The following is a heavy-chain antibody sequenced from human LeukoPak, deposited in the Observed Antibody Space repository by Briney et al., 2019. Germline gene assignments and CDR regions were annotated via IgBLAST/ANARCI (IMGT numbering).Heavy chain of an antibody. V-gene: IGHV3-30-3*01. CDR1: GFTLSSYA. D-gene: IGHD6-19*01. Sequence: PGGSLRLSCAASGFTLSSYAMHWVRQSPGKGLEWVAVILYDGSNEYYADSVKGRFTISRDNSKNTLYLQMNSLRAEDTAVYYCARNLVAGDSSGWYFGDYWGQGTLVTVSS. CDR2: ILYDGSNE. J-gene: IGHJ4*02. CDR3: ARNLVAGDSSGWYFGDY.